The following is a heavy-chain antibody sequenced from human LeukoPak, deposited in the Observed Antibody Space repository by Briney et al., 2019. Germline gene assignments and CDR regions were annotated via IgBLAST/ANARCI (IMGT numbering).Heavy chain of an antibody. CDR2: IYYSGST. CDR1: GGSISSGDYY. J-gene: IGHJ4*02. CDR3: ARETRKEGFDY. Sequence: PSETLSLTCTVSGGSISSGDYYWSWIRQPPGKGLEWIGYIYYSGSTYYNPSLKCRVTISVDTSKNQFSLKLSSVTAADTAVYYCARETRKEGFDYWGQGTLVTVSS. V-gene: IGHV4-30-4*01.